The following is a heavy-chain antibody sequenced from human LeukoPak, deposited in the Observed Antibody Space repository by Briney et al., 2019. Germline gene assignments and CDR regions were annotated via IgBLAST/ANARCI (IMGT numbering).Heavy chain of an antibody. Sequence: ASVKVSCKVSGYTLTELSMHWVRQAPGKGLEWLGGFDPEDGETIYAQKFQGRVTMTEDTSTDTAYMELSSLRSEDTAVYYCATLAGEPYSGSYYDFDYWGQGTLVTVSS. D-gene: IGHD1-26*01. CDR3: ATLAGEPYSGSYYDFDY. CDR2: FDPEDGET. CDR1: GYTLTELS. V-gene: IGHV1-24*01. J-gene: IGHJ4*02.